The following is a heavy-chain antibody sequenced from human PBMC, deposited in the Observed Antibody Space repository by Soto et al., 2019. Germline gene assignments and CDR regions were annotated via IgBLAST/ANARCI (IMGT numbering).Heavy chain of an antibody. CDR1: GFSLTTRGMG. CDR2: IYWNDDK. D-gene: IGHD2-21*01. CDR3: AHRRGLWDPFDY. V-gene: IGHV2-5*01. J-gene: IGHJ4*02. Sequence: QITLKESGPTLVKPTQTLTLTCTFSGFSLTTRGMGVGWIRQPPGKALEWLAVIYWNDDKRYSPSLKSRLTITKDTSKNQVVLTMTNMDPVDTATYYSAHRRGLWDPFDYWGQGTLVTVSS.